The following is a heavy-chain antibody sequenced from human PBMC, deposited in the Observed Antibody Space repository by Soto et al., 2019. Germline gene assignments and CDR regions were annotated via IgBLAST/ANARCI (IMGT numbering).Heavy chain of an antibody. CDR2: ITGSGGGA. V-gene: IGHV3-23*01. Sequence: EVQLLESGGDLVQPGGSLRLSCAASGFTFSIYGMTWVRQAPGKGLECVSYITGSGGGAYYADSVKGRFTISRDNSKSTLYMQMASLRDDDRAIYYCAREIRVAGRRNYFDYWGQGTLVTVSS. CDR3: AREIRVAGRRNYFDY. J-gene: IGHJ4*02. D-gene: IGHD6-19*01. CDR1: GFTFSIYG.